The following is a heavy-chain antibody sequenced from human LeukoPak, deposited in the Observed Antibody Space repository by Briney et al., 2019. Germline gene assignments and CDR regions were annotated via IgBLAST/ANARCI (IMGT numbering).Heavy chain of an antibody. CDR1: GFTVSKYS. V-gene: IGHV3-9*01. CDR2: ISWNSGST. Sequence: PGRSLRLSCAASGFTVSKYSMSWVRQAPGKGLEWVSGISWNSGSTGYADSVKGRFTISRDNSKNTLYLQMNSLRHEDTALYYCAKSQAYGSEIVGAFDIWGQGTMVTVSS. CDR3: AKSQAYGSEIVGAFDI. J-gene: IGHJ3*02. D-gene: IGHD3-10*01.